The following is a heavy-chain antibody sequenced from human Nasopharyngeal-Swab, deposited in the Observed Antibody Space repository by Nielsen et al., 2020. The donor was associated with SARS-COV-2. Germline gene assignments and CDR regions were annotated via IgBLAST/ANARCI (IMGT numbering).Heavy chain of an antibody. D-gene: IGHD3-3*01. CDR2: ISSSSTYI. Sequence: WIRQPQGKGLEWVSSISSSSTYIYYADSVKGRFTVSRDNAKNSLYLQMSSLRTEDAAVYYCARSPYYDFWSGYYTRFDYWGRGTLVTVSS. V-gene: IGHV3-21*01. J-gene: IGHJ4*02. CDR3: ARSPYYDFWSGYYTRFDY.